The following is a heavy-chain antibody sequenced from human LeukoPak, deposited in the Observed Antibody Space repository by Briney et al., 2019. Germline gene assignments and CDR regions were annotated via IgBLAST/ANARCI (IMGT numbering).Heavy chain of an antibody. J-gene: IGHJ4*02. V-gene: IGHV4-4*02. D-gene: IGHD4-17*01. CDR2: IHYSGST. CDR3: ASGDYGDFSRFDF. Sequence: PSETLSLTCAVSGGSISINTWWSWVRQPPGKGLEWIGYIHYSGSTNHNPSLKSRVTISVDTSKNQFSLKLSSVTAADTAVYYCASGDYGDFSRFDFWGQGTLVTVSS. CDR1: GGSISINTW.